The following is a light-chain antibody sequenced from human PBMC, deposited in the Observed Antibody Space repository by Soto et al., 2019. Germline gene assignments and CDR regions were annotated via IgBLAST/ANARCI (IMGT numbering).Light chain of an antibody. CDR1: TGAVTSGHY. CDR3: LLAYSGGPV. V-gene: IGLV7-46*01. Sequence: QAVVTQEPSLTVSPGGTVTLTCGSSTGAVTSGHYPYWIQQKPGQAPRTLIYDTSNRHSWTPVRFSGSLVGGKAALILSGAQPEDEAEYYCLLAYSGGPVFGGGTKVPVL. CDR2: DTS. J-gene: IGLJ3*02.